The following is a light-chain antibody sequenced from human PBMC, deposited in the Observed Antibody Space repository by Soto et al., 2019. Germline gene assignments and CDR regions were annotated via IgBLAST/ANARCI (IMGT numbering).Light chain of an antibody. J-gene: IGLJ1*01. CDR1: SNTIGGYNV. CDR2: EGI. Sequence: QSALTQPASVSGCPGQSITSSCTGTSNTIGGYNVVSWYQQHPGTAPKVIIYEGIKRPSGVSNRFSGSISGSTASLTISGLQAEDEADYYCCSYVGATTYVFGTGTKVTVL. CDR3: CSYVGATTYV. V-gene: IGLV2-23*01.